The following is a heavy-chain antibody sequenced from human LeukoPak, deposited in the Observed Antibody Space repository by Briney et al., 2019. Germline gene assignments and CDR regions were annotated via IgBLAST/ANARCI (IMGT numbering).Heavy chain of an antibody. CDR1: GFTFSDYY. CDR3: AREGITMVRGVGAYYYYGMDV. V-gene: IGHV3-11*01. Sequence: GGSLRLSCAASGFTFSDYYMSWIRQAPGKGLEWASYISSSGSTIYYADSVKGRFTISRDNAKNSLYLQMNSLRAEDTAVYYCAREGITMVRGVGAYYYYGMDVWGQGTTVTVSS. CDR2: ISSSGSTI. J-gene: IGHJ6*02. D-gene: IGHD3-10*01.